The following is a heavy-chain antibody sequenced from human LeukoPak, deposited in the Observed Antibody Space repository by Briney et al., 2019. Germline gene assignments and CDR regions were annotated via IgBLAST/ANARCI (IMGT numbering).Heavy chain of an antibody. CDR3: ARGGIAAAGLLDY. J-gene: IGHJ4*02. D-gene: IGHD6-13*01. CDR1: GGAFSSYA. CDR2: IIPIFGTA. V-gene: IGHV1-69*05. Sequence: SVKVSCKASGGAFSSYAISWVRQAPGQGLEWMGGIIPIFGTANYAQKFQGRVTITTDESTSTAYMELSSLRSEDTAVYYCARGGIAAAGLLDYWGQGTLVTVSS.